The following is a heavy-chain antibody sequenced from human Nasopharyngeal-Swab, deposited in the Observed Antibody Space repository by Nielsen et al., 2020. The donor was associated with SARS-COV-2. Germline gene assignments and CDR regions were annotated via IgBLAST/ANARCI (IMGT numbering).Heavy chain of an antibody. Sequence: GEFLKISCAASGFTFSTYAMYWVRQPPAKGLEWVSIISGSGGSTYYADSVKGRFTISRDNSKNTLYLQMNSLRAEDTAVYYCAKRDDYYESSGLGDWGQGTLVTVSS. CDR2: ISGSGGST. D-gene: IGHD3-22*01. CDR3: AKRDDYYESSGLGD. CDR1: GFTFSTYA. V-gene: IGHV3-23*01. J-gene: IGHJ4*02.